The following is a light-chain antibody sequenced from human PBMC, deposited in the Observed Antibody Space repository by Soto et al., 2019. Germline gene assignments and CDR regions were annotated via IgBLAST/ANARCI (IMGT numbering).Light chain of an antibody. CDR2: GAS. Sequence: EIVLTQSPGTLSLSPGERATLSCRASQSVSSSYLAWYQQKPGQAPRLLIYGASSRATGIPDRFSGSGSGTDVTLTISRLEPEDFAVYYCQQYGSSPLTFGGGTKVAIK. J-gene: IGKJ4*01. CDR3: QQYGSSPLT. CDR1: QSVSSSY. V-gene: IGKV3-20*01.